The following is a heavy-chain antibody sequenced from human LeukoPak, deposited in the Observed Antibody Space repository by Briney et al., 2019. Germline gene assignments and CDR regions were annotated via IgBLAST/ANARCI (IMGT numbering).Heavy chain of an antibody. J-gene: IGHJ4*02. CDR3: ARATAMADY. CDR2: IWYDGSNK. CDR1: GFTFSSYG. D-gene: IGHD5-18*01. Sequence: GGSLRLSCAASGFTFSSYGMHWVRQAPGKGLEWVAVIWYDGSNKYYADSVKGRFTISRDISKNTLYLQMNSLRAEDTAVYYCARATAMADYWGQGTLVTASS. V-gene: IGHV3-33*01.